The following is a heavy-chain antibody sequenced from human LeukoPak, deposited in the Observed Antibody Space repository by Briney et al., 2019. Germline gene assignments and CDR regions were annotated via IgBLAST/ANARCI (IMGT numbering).Heavy chain of an antibody. CDR1: GASIRSSTYY. CDR3: ARVYGAWYDPGYMDV. CDR2: VNYNGNT. Sequence: SETLSLTCTVSGASIRSSTYYWGWLRQPPGKGLEWIGHVNYNGNTYYNPSLKSRVTTSVDTSNNQFSLKLTSVTDADTAVYYCARVYGAWYDPGYMDVWGKGTTVTVSS. J-gene: IGHJ6*03. V-gene: IGHV4-39*01. D-gene: IGHD1-1*01.